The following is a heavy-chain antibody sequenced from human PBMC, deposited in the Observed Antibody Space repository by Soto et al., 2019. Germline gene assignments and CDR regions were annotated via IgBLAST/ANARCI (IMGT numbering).Heavy chain of an antibody. CDR1: GYTFSSYG. J-gene: IGHJ6*03. CDR3: ARGGDVTTRFYNMDV. CDR2: IRAYNGNT. D-gene: IGHD3-22*01. Sequence: ASVKVSCKASGYTFSSYGIIWVRQAPGQGLEWMGWIRAYNGNTNYAQKFQGRVTMTTDTSTSTAYMDLGSLRSDDMAVYYCARGGDVTTRFYNMDVWGKGTTVTVSS. V-gene: IGHV1-18*03.